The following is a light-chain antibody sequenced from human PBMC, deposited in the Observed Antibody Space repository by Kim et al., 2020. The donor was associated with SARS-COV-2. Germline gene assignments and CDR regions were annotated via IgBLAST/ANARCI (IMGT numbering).Light chain of an antibody. CDR1: QDINNY. CDR3: QQYDNLLIT. CDR2: DAS. V-gene: IGKV1-33*01. Sequence: ASVRDRVTITCQASQDINNYLNWYQQEPGKAPKLLIYDASNLETGVPSRFSESGSGTDLTFTISSLQPEDIATYYCQQYDNLLITFGQGTRLEIK. J-gene: IGKJ5*01.